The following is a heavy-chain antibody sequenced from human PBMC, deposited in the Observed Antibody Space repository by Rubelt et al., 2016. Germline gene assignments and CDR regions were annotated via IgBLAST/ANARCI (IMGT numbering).Heavy chain of an antibody. CDR3: ASGRYTAFDY. CDR1: GDSVSRYGAA. Sequence: QLQQSGPGLVKPSQTLSLNCAISGDSVSRYGAAWNWIRQSPSRGLEWLGRAYYRSKWCNDYAVTVKSRITINPDTSKNQFSLQLNSVTPEDTAVYYCASGRYTAFDYWGQGTLVTVSS. CDR2: AYYRSKWCN. J-gene: IGHJ4*02. D-gene: IGHD2-21*02. V-gene: IGHV6-1*01.